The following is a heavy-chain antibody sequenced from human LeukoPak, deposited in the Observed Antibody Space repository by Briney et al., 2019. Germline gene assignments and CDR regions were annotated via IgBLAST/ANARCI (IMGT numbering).Heavy chain of an antibody. V-gene: IGHV3-23*01. CDR1: GFTFSSYA. CDR3: AKDGCSSTSCSPAYYFDY. D-gene: IGHD2-2*01. J-gene: IGHJ4*02. Sequence: PGGSLRLSCAASGFTFSSYAMSWARQAPGKGLEWVSGISGSGGSTYYPDSVKGRFTISRDNSKNTLYLQMNSLRAEDTAVYYCAKDGCSSTSCSPAYYFDYWGQGTLVTVSS. CDR2: ISGSGGST.